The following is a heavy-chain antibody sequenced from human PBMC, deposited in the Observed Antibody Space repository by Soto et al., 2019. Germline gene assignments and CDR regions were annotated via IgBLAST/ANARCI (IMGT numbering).Heavy chain of an antibody. CDR1: GGSISSGDYY. CDR2: IYYSGST. J-gene: IGHJ6*02. V-gene: IGHV4-30-4*01. Sequence: LSLTCTVSGGSISSGDYYWSWIRQPPGKGLEWIGYIYYSGSTYYNPSLKSRVTISVDTSKNQFSLKLSSVTAADTAVYYCARDVRRAAAGNSGMDVWGQGTTVTVSS. D-gene: IGHD6-13*01. CDR3: ARDVRRAAAGNSGMDV.